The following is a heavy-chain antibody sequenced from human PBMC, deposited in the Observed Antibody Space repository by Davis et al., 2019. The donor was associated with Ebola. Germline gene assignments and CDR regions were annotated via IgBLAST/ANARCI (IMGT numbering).Heavy chain of an antibody. D-gene: IGHD4-17*01. V-gene: IGHV4-59*12. Sequence: SETLSLTCTVSGGSISSYYWSWIRQPPGKGLEWIGYIYYSGSTNYNPSLKSRVTISVDTSKNQFSLKLSSVTAADTAVYYCARAFHSTTVTKSYYYGMDVWGQGTTVTVSS. J-gene: IGHJ6*02. CDR2: IYYSGST. CDR1: GGSISSYY. CDR3: ARAFHSTTVTKSYYYGMDV.